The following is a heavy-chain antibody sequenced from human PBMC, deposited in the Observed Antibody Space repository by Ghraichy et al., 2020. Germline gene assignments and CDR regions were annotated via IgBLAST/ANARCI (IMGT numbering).Heavy chain of an antibody. J-gene: IGHJ3*02. Sequence: ESLNISCTVSGGSISGSSYYWGWIRQPPGKGLEWIGSIYYSGSTYYNPSLKSRVTISVDTSKNQFSLKLSSVTAADTAVYYCARLDVSRTFDAFDIWGQGTMVTVSS. CDR1: GGSISGSSYY. CDR3: ARLDVSRTFDAFDI. CDR2: IYYSGST. V-gene: IGHV4-39*01. D-gene: IGHD2/OR15-2a*01.